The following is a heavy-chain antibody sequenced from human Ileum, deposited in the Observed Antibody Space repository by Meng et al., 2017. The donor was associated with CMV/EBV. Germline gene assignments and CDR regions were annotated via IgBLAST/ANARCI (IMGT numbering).Heavy chain of an antibody. Sequence: ASVKVSCKASGYTFTGYYMHWVRQAPGQGPEWMGWINPNTGGSKYAQNFQGRVTMTRDTSIDTAYLGLTSLTSDDTAVYYCAREAPSVTLVRGVRESDYWGHGTLVTVS. J-gene: IGHJ4*01. CDR3: AREAPSVTLVRGVRESDY. CDR1: GYTFTGYY. D-gene: IGHD3-10*01. V-gene: IGHV1-2*02. CDR2: INPNTGGS.